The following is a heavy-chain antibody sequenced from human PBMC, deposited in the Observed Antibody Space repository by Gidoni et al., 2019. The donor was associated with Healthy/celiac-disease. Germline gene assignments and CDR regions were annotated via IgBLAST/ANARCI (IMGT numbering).Heavy chain of an antibody. CDR3: TRDFLYGDLDY. Sequence: EVQLVESGGGLVQPGRSLSLSCTAPGCTFGDYAMSWFRLAPGKGLECVGFNRSKAYGGTTEYAASVKGRFTISRDDSKSIAYLQMNSLKTEDTAVYYCTRDFLYGDLDYWGQGTLVTVSS. CDR1: GCTFGDYA. V-gene: IGHV3-49*03. CDR2: NRSKAYGGTT. J-gene: IGHJ4*02. D-gene: IGHD4-17*01.